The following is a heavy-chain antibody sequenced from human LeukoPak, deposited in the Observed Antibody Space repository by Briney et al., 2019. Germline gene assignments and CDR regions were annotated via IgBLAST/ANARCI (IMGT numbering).Heavy chain of an antibody. J-gene: IGHJ4*02. V-gene: IGHV4-4*07. CDR1: GYSISSFH. CDR3: ASEAYYYDSSGYYKY. Sequence: SETLSLTCTVSGYSISSFHWSWIRQPAGKGLEWIGRIYTSGSTNYNPSLKSRVTMSVDTSKNQFSLKLSSVTAADTAVYYCASEAYYYDSSGYYKYWGQGTLVTVSS. CDR2: IYTSGST. D-gene: IGHD3-22*01.